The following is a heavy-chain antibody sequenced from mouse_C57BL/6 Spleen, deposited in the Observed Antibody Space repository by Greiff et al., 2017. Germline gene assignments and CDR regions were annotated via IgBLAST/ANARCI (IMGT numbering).Heavy chain of an antibody. CDR3: AKDGSYPMDY. CDR1: GYAFSSYW. Sequence: VKLQQSGAELARPGASVKISCKASGYAFSSYWMNWVKQRPGKGLEWIGQIYPGDGDTNYNGKFKGKATLTADKSSSTAYMQLSSLTSEDSAVYFCAKDGSYPMDYWGQGTSVTVSS. CDR2: IYPGDGDT. J-gene: IGHJ4*01. V-gene: IGHV1-80*01. D-gene: IGHD1-1*02.